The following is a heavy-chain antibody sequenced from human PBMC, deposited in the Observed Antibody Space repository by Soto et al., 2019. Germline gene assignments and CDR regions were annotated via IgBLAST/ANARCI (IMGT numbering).Heavy chain of an antibody. Sequence: QVQLVESGGGLVKPGGSLRLSCQVSGFTFDDYYMSWIRQSPGKGLEWIAYISGRGNTIFYRDSVKGRFTISRDNAWNSLYLQMNSLRAEDTAVYYCARLYSSIPAYWGQGTRVAVSS. J-gene: IGHJ4*02. V-gene: IGHV3-11*01. CDR2: ISGRGNTI. CDR3: ARLYSSIPAY. CDR1: GFTFDDYY. D-gene: IGHD6-13*01.